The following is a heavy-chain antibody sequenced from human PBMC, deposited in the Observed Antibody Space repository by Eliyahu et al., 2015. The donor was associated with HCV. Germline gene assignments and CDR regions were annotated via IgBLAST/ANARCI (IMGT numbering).Heavy chain of an antibody. CDR1: GFXFSSYA. Sequence: EVQLLESGGGLVQPGGSLRLSCAASGFXFSSYAMXWVXXAPGKGLEWVSAISGSGGSTYYADSVKGRFTISRDNSKNTLYLQMNSLRAEDTAVYYCAKDREVVVAATTTNKGFPLDAFDIWGQGTMVTVSS. D-gene: IGHD2-15*01. V-gene: IGHV3-23*01. CDR2: ISGSGGST. J-gene: IGHJ3*02. CDR3: AKDREVVVAATTTNKGFPLDAFDI.